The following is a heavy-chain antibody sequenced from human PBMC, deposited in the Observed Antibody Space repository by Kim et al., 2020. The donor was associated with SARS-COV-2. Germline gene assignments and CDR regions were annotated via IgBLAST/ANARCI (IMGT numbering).Heavy chain of an antibody. CDR2: INPNTGGT. CDR1: GYTFTGYY. D-gene: IGHD3-10*01. CDR3: AKAVRGRRNPVRDYYDYGM. V-gene: IGHV1-2*02. J-gene: IGHJ6*01. Sequence: ASVKVSCKASGYTFTGYYIHWVRQAPGQGLEWMGWINPNTGGTKYTQEFQGRVTVTRDTSISAIYMELSRLRPEDTAGYDCAKAVRGRRNPVRDYYDYGM.